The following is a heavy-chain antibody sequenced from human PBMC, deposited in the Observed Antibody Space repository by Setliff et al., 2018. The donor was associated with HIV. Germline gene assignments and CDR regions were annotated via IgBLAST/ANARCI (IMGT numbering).Heavy chain of an antibody. CDR1: GFTFSDYW. V-gene: IGHV3-7*03. D-gene: IGHD4-17*01. CDR3: ARGSLGDYRDQYHNMDI. CDR2: INEDGNKK. J-gene: IGHJ6*03. Sequence: GGSLRLSCAASGFTFSDYWMTWVRQAPGKGLEWVATINEDGNKKYHGASVWGRLTISRDNAKKSLYLQMNSLRAEDTAVYYCARGSLGDYRDQYHNMDIWGKGTTVTVSS.